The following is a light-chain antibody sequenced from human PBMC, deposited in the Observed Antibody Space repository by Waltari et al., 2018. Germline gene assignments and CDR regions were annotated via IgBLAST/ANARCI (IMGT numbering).Light chain of an antibody. CDR1: GSNIGAGYD. Sequence: QSVLTQPPSVSGAPGQRVTISCTGSGSNIGAGYDVHWYQQVTRAATKLLIYGSSSRPLGVPYRFFGSTSGTSASLAITGLQAEDEAVYYCQSYDTTLSVVFGGGTKLTVL. CDR2: GSS. CDR3: QSYDTTLSVV. J-gene: IGLJ3*02. V-gene: IGLV1-40*01.